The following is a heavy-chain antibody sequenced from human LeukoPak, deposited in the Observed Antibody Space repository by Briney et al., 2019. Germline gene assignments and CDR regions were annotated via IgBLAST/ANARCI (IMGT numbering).Heavy chain of an antibody. V-gene: IGHV3-21*01. CDR2: ISGSSSYI. D-gene: IGHD3-10*02. J-gene: IGHJ6*04. CDR1: GFTFSSYS. Sequence: PGGSLRLSCAASGFTFSSYSMNRVRQAPGKGLEWVSSISGSSSYIYYADSVKGRFTISRDNAKNSLYLQMNSLRAEDTAVYYCAELGITMIGGVWGKGTTVTISS. CDR3: AELGITMIGGV.